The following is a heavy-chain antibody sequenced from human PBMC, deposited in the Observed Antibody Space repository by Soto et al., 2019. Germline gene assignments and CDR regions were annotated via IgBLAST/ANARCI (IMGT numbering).Heavy chain of an antibody. D-gene: IGHD2-15*01. V-gene: IGHV3-64*01. J-gene: IGHJ4*02. CDR2: ISSNGGST. Sequence: EVQLVESGGGLVQPGGSLRLSCAASGFTFSSYAMHWVRQAPGKGLEYVSAISSNGGSTYYANSVKGRFTISRDNSKNTLYLQMGSLRAEDMAVYYCARDRHCSGGSSYSLGGWWGLYFDYWGQGTLVTVSS. CDR1: GFTFSSYA. CDR3: ARDRHCSGGSSYSLGGWWGLYFDY.